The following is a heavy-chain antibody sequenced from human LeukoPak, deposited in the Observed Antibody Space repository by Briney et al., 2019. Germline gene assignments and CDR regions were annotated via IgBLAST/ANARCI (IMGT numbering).Heavy chain of an antibody. V-gene: IGHV1-46*01. Sequence: ASVKVSCKASGYTFTSYYIHLVRQAPGQGFEWMAIINPSDGSTTNSQKFQGRVTMTRDTSTSTVYMELSGLRSEDTALYYCARIIDGYNDAYDIWGQGTMVTVSS. D-gene: IGHD5-24*01. J-gene: IGHJ3*02. CDR3: ARIIDGYNDAYDI. CDR1: GYTFTSYY. CDR2: INPSDGST.